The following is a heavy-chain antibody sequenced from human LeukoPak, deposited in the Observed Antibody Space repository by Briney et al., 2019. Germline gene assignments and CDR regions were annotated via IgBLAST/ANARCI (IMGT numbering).Heavy chain of an antibody. CDR1: GYTFTSYG. D-gene: IGHD3-10*01. CDR2: ISAYNGNT. J-gene: IGHJ6*03. CDR3: ARGSGRPNSYYYYMDV. V-gene: IGHV1-18*01. Sequence: EASVKVSCKASGYTFTSYGISWVRQAPGQGLEWMGWISAYNGNTNYAQKLQGRVTMTTDTSTSTAYMELGSLRSDDTAVYYCARGSGRPNSYYYYMDVWGKGTTVTISS.